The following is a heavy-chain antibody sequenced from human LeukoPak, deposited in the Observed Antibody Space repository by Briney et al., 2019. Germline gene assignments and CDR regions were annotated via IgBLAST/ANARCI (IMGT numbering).Heavy chain of an antibody. CDR2: IYTSGST. V-gene: IGHV4-4*07. D-gene: IGHD3-9*01. CDR3: ARVTGMRYFDS. J-gene: IGHJ4*02. CDR1: GGSVSTYY. Sequence: SETLSLTCNVSGGSVSTYYWSWIRQPAGKGLEWIGRIYTSGSTSYNPSLKSRVTMSQDTSKNQFSLKLTSVTAADTAVYYCARVTGMRYFDSWGPGTLVTVSS.